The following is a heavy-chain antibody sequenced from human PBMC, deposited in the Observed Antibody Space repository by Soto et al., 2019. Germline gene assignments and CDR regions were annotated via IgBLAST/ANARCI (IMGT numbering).Heavy chain of an antibody. CDR2: INSDGSST. V-gene: IGHV3-74*01. J-gene: IGHJ3*02. D-gene: IGHD3-10*01. CDR3: ARDKLWFGELVSYDAFDI. CDR1: GFTFSSYW. Sequence: GGSLRLSCAASGFTFSSYWMHWVRQAPGKGLVWVSRINSDGSSTSYADSVKGRFTISRDNAKNTLYLQMNSLRAEDTAVYYCARDKLWFGELVSYDAFDIWGQGTMVTVSS.